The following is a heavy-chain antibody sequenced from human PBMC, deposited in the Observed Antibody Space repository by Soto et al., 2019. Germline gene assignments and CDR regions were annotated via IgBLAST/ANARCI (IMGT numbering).Heavy chain of an antibody. V-gene: IGHV4-39*01. Sequence: QLQLQESGPGLVKPSETLSLTCTVSGGSISSSSYYWGWIRQPPGKGLEWIGSIYYSGSTYYNPSLKSRXXIXVDXSKNQFSLKLSSVTAADTAVYYCARPRSSWYVFDYWGQGTLVTVSS. CDR1: GGSISSSSYY. CDR2: IYYSGST. J-gene: IGHJ4*02. D-gene: IGHD6-13*01. CDR3: ARPRSSWYVFDY.